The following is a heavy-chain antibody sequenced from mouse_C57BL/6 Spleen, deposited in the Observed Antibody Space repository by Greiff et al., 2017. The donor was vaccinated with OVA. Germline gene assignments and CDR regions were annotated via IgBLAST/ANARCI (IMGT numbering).Heavy chain of an antibody. Sequence: QVQLKQPGAELVKPGASVKLSCKASGYTFTSYWMQWVKQRPGQGLEWIGEIDPSDSYTNYNQKFKGKATLTVDTSSSTAYMQLSSLTSEDSAVYYCARSDGSSYSYYAMDYWGQGTSVTVSS. D-gene: IGHD1-1*01. CDR1: GYTFTSYW. CDR3: ARSDGSSYSYYAMDY. V-gene: IGHV1-50*01. J-gene: IGHJ4*01. CDR2: IDPSDSYT.